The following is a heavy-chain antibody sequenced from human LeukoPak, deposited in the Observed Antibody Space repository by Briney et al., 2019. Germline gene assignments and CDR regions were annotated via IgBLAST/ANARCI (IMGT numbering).Heavy chain of an antibody. D-gene: IGHD3-16*01. J-gene: IGHJ4*02. V-gene: IGHV3-33*01. CDR3: AGDTPPGGDYYFEY. Sequence: GGSLRLSCAASGFSFSTYGMHWVRQAPGKGLEGVALIWNAGTNTYYADSVKGRFTISRDNSKNTLYLQMNSLRAEDTAVYYCAGDTPPGGDYYFEYWGQGTLVIVSS. CDR1: GFSFSTYG. CDR2: IWNAGTNT.